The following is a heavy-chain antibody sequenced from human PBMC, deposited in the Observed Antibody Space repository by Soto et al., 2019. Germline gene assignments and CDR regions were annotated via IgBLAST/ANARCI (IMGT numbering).Heavy chain of an antibody. CDR3: ARDAPRYCSSSSCSTGFDP. CDR2: ISWDGGTA. Sequence: SLRLSCTASGFTFDAYAMHWVRQAPGKGLEWVSVISWDGGTAFYADSVKGRFTVSRDNSKNSLYLQMNSLRVDDSALYYCARDAPRYCSSSSCSTGFDPWGQGTLVTVSS. J-gene: IGHJ5*02. V-gene: IGHV3-43D*04. D-gene: IGHD2-15*01. CDR1: GFTFDAYA.